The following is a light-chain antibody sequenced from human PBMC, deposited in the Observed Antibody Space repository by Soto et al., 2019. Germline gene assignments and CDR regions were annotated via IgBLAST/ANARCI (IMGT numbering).Light chain of an antibody. V-gene: IGKV3-15*01. CDR1: QSVSTN. Sequence: ETVMTQSPATLSVSPGERATLSCGASQSVSTNLAWYQQKPGQVPRLLIYGASTRASDIPARFSGSGSGTEFTLTIGRLQSEDYAVYYCQQYNEWPLTFGGGTNVEIE. CDR2: GAS. CDR3: QQYNEWPLT. J-gene: IGKJ4*01.